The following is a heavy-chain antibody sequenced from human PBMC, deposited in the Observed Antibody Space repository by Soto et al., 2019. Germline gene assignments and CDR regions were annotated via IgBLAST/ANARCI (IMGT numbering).Heavy chain of an antibody. CDR1: GITVSTNY. J-gene: IGHJ4*02. CDR2: IYSDGKT. D-gene: IGHD3-22*01. CDR3: GGDGGGGYYDSSGYMAV. Sequence: EVQLVETGGGLIQPGGSLRLSCAASGITVSTNYMSWVRQAPGKGLEWVSVIYSDGKTFYADSVKGRFTISRDNSQNTVSLQMNGVRADDTAVYCGGGDGGGGYYDSSGYMAVWGQGTLVTVSS. V-gene: IGHV3-53*02.